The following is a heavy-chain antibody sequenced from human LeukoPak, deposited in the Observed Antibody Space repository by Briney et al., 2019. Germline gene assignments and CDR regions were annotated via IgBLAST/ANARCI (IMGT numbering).Heavy chain of an antibody. CDR2: INAGNGNT. V-gene: IGHV1-3*01. CDR3: AMNYDFWSGYYYFDY. Sequence: ASVKVSCKASGYTFTSYAMHWVRQAPGQRLEWMGWINAGNGNTKYPQKFQGRVTITRDTSASTAYMELSSLRSEDTAVYYCAMNYDFWSGYYYFDYWGQGTLVTVPS. D-gene: IGHD3-3*01. J-gene: IGHJ4*02. CDR1: GYTFTSYA.